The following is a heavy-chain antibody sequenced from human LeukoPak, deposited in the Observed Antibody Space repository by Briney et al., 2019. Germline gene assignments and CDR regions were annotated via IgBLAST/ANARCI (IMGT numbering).Heavy chain of an antibody. CDR2: NSGYNADT. Sequence: ASVKVSCKSSGYRFKSYRVSWVRQAPGQGLEWVGWNSGYNADTHYVQKFQGRVTMTIDITTSTFYMELRSLKPDDTAVYYCARDGEVERLDYWGQGTVVTVSS. CDR3: ARDGEVERLDY. J-gene: IGHJ4*02. CDR1: GYRFKSYR. V-gene: IGHV1-18*04. D-gene: IGHD1-1*01.